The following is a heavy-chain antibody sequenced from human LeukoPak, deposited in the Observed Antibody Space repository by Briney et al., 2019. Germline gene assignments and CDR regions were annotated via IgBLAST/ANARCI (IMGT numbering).Heavy chain of an antibody. CDR2: INAGNGNT. CDR1: GYTFTSYA. J-gene: IGHJ3*02. V-gene: IGHV1-3*01. D-gene: IGHD3-3*01. Sequence: ASVNVSCKASGYTFTSYAIHWVRQAPGQRLEWMGWINAGNGNTKYLQKFQGRVTITRDTSASTAYMELSSLRSEDTAVYFCASYDFWSADAFDIWGQGTMVTVSS. CDR3: ASYDFWSADAFDI.